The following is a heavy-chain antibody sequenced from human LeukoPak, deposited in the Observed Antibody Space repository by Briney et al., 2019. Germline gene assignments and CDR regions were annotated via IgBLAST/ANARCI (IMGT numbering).Heavy chain of an antibody. D-gene: IGHD4-23*01. J-gene: IGHJ4*02. V-gene: IGHV3-30*03. CDR2: ISYDGSNK. CDR1: GFTFSSYG. Sequence: PGRSLRLSCAASGFTFSSYGMHWVRQAPGKGLEWVAVISYDGSNKYYADSVKGRFTISRDNSKNTLYLQMNSLRAEDTAVYYCARGEGRRNSGYIDYWGQGTLVTVSS. CDR3: ARGEGRRNSGYIDY.